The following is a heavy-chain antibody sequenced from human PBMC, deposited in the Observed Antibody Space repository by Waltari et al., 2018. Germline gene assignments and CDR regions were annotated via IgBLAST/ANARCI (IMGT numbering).Heavy chain of an antibody. V-gene: IGHV4-39*01. Sequence: QLQLQESGPRLVRPSETLSLICRVSGVSITSNRHYWAWIRQSPGQGLEWIGPVSYSGTTYNSQSLKSRVSVSRDTSKNQVSLILGSVTAADMAVYYCATYIGASVGTAAFDVWGQGTMVTVSS. J-gene: IGHJ3*01. D-gene: IGHD5-12*01. CDR3: ATYIGASVGTAAFDV. CDR1: GVSITSNRHY. CDR2: VSYSGTT.